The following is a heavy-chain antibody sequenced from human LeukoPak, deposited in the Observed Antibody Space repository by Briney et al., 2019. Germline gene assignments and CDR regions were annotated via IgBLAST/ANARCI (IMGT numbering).Heavy chain of an antibody. CDR2: IYPGDSDT. V-gene: IGHV5-51*01. CDR1: GSRFTSYW. CDR3: ARLFGSIFGGVTYYFDY. J-gene: IGHJ4*02. D-gene: IGHD3-3*01. Sequence: GESVKISFKGSGSRFTSYWIGWVRPMPGKGLGWMGIIYPGDSDTRYSPSFQGQVTISADKSISTAFLQWSSLNDSDTAMYCCARLFGSIFGGVTYYFDYWGQGTLVTVSS.